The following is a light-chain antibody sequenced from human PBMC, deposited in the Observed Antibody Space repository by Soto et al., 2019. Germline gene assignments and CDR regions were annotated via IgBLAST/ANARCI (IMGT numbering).Light chain of an antibody. CDR3: QHYVSSPRT. CDR2: AAS. J-gene: IGKJ4*01. Sequence: PGESATLSCRASQILSGTYLAWYQQKLGQSPRLLIYAASTRATGVPDRFSGSGSGTDFTLTISRLEPEDFAVYYCQHYVSSPRTFGGGTKVEIK. CDR1: QILSGTY. V-gene: IGKV3-20*01.